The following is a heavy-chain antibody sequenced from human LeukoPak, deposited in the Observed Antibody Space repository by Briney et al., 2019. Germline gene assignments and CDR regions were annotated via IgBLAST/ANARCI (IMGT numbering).Heavy chain of an antibody. Sequence: RGSLRLSCAASGFTFSSYSMNWVRQAPGKGLEWVSSISSSSSYIYYADSVKGRFTISRDNAKNSLYLQMNSLRAEDTAVYYCAREGSLRYFDWYSDYWGQGTLVTVSS. CDR3: AREGSLRYFDWYSDY. D-gene: IGHD3-9*01. CDR1: GFTFSSYS. V-gene: IGHV3-21*01. CDR2: ISSSSSYI. J-gene: IGHJ4*02.